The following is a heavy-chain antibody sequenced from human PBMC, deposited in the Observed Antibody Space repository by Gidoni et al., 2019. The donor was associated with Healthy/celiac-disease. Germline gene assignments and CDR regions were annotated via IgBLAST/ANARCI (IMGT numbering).Heavy chain of an antibody. CDR3: AKTTGGGV. V-gene: IGHV3-23*02. CDR2: ISGSGGST. Sequence: EVQLLESGGGLVQPGGSLRLSCAASGFTFRSYAMSWVRQAPGKGLGWVSAISGSGGSTYDEECEKGRFTISRKNQKNTEYMKKNSRKAEDTAVYYWAKTTGGGVWGQGTTVTVSS. J-gene: IGHJ6*02. CDR1: GFTFRSYA. D-gene: IGHD1-1*01.